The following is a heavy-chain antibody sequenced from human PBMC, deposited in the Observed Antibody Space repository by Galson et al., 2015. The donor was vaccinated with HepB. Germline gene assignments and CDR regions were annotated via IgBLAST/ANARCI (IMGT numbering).Heavy chain of an antibody. Sequence: SGAEVKKPGESLKISCKGSGYSFTSYWIGWVRQAPGQGLEWMGWINTNTGNPTYAQGFTGRFVFSLDTSVSTAYLQISSLKAEDTAVYYCARVTARIQLWPGSTPLDYWGQGTLVTVSS. CDR2: INTNTGNP. CDR3: ARVTARIQLWPGSTPLDY. J-gene: IGHJ4*02. V-gene: IGHV7-4-1*02. CDR1: GYSFTSYW. D-gene: IGHD5-18*01.